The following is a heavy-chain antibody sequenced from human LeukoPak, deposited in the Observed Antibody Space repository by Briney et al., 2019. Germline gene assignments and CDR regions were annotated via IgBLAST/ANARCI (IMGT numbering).Heavy chain of an antibody. D-gene: IGHD3-22*01. CDR2: INHSGST. CDR1: GGSFSGYY. CDR3: ARGRRTKEDYDSSGYYGY. J-gene: IGHJ4*02. Sequence: PLETPSLPCAVYGGSFSGYYWGWIRQPPGKGLEWIGEINHSGSTNYNPSLKSRVTISVDTSKNQFSLKLSSVTAADTAVYYCARGRRTKEDYDSSGYYGYWGQGTLVTVSS. V-gene: IGHV4-34*01.